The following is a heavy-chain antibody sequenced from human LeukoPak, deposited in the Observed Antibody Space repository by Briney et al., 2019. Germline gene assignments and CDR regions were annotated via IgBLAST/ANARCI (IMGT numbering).Heavy chain of an antibody. CDR3: ARGYNWIRYYFDY. Sequence: PGGSLRLSCAASGFTFSTSPMTWVRQAPGKGLEWVSTISGSGGSTNYADSVKGRFTISRDNSKNTLYLQMNSLRAEDTAVYYCARGYNWIRYYFDYWGQGTLVTVSS. J-gene: IGHJ4*02. CDR1: GFTFSTSP. CDR2: ISGSGGST. V-gene: IGHV3-23*01. D-gene: IGHD1-20*01.